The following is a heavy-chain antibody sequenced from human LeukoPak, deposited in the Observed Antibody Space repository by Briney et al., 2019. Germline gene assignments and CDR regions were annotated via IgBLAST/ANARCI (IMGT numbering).Heavy chain of an antibody. J-gene: IGHJ4*02. CDR3: ARDLLGGAAADGY. Sequence: ASVKVSCKVSGYTLTELSMHWVRQAPGQGLEWMGWISAYNGNTNYAQKLQGRVTMTTDTSTSTAYMELRSLRSDDTAVYYCARDLLGGAAADGYWGQGTLVTVSS. D-gene: IGHD6-13*01. CDR1: GYTLTELS. CDR2: ISAYNGNT. V-gene: IGHV1-18*01.